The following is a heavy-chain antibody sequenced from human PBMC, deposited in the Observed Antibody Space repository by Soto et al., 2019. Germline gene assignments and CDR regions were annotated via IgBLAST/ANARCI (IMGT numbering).Heavy chain of an antibody. Sequence: EVQLVESGGGLVQPGGSLRLSCAASGFTFSSYWMHWVRQAPGKGLVWVSRINSDGSSTSYADSVKGRFTISRDNAKNTLYLQMNSLRAEDTAVYYCVTTILVVTAATREDYWGQGTLVTVSS. J-gene: IGHJ4*02. CDR1: GFTFSSYW. CDR3: VTTILVVTAATREDY. D-gene: IGHD2-15*01. CDR2: INSDGSST. V-gene: IGHV3-74*01.